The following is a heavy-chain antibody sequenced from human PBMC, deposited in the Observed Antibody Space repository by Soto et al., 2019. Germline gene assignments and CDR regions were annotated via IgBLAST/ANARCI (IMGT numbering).Heavy chain of an antibody. CDR2: INADNGNT. J-gene: IGHJ4*02. CDR3: AREVVSGYDLGY. V-gene: IGHV1-3*01. Sequence: QVQLVQSGAEVKKPGASVTVSCKASGYTFTSFAIHWVRQVPGQRPEWMGWINADNGNTKYSQRFQGRVTFARDTSANTAYMQVSSVRSEDTAVYFCAREVVSGYDLGYWGQGTLVSVSS. D-gene: IGHD5-12*01. CDR1: GYTFTSFA.